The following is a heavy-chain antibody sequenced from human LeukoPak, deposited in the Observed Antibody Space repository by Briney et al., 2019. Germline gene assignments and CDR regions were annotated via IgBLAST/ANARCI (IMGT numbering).Heavy chain of an antibody. V-gene: IGHV4-34*01. CDR2: INPSGST. Sequence: SETLSLTCAVYGGSFSGYYWTWIRQPPGKGLEWIGEINPSGSTNYNPSLKSRVTISVDTSKNQVSLKLSSVTAADTAVFYCARGQGRDGYNGILEYWGQGALVTVSS. CDR3: ARGQGRDGYNGILEY. J-gene: IGHJ4*02. CDR1: GGSFSGYY. D-gene: IGHD5-24*01.